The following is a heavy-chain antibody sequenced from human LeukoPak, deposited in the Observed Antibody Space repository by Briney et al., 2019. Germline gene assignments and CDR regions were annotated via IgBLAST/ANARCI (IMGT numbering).Heavy chain of an antibody. V-gene: IGHV4-39*07. CDR1: GGSISSSSYY. D-gene: IGHD3-10*01. Sequence: PSETLSLTCTVSGGSISSSSYYWGWIRQPPGKGLEWIGSIYYSGSTYYNPSLKSRVTISVDTSKNQFSLKLSSVTAADTAVYYCARLAIPLLWFGEFRGFDPWGQGTLVTVSS. CDR2: IYYSGST. J-gene: IGHJ5*02. CDR3: ARLAIPLLWFGEFRGFDP.